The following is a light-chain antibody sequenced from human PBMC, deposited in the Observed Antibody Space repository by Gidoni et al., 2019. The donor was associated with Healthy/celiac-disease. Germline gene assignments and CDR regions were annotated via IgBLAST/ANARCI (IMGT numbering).Light chain of an antibody. J-gene: IGKJ4*01. Sequence: ELVSTQSPATLALSPGERATLSCRASQSVSSYLAWYQQKPGQAPRLLIYDASNRATGIPARFSGSGSGTDFTLTISSLEPEDFAVYYCQQRSNWLLTFGGGTKVEIK. CDR2: DAS. CDR3: QQRSNWLLT. CDR1: QSVSSY. V-gene: IGKV3-11*01.